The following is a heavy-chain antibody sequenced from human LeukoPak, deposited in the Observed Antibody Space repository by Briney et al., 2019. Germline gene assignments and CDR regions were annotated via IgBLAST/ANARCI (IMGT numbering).Heavy chain of an antibody. CDR1: GGSISSSTYY. J-gene: IGHJ4*02. V-gene: IGHV4-39*01. D-gene: IGHD1-1*01. CDR3: ARLTGTLDY. Sequence: SETLSLTCTVSGGSISSSTYYWGWIRQPPGKGLVWIGSIYYSGSTFYNPSLKSRVTISVDTSKNQFSLKLSSVTAADTAVYYCARLTGTLDYWGQGTLVTVSS. CDR2: IYYSGST.